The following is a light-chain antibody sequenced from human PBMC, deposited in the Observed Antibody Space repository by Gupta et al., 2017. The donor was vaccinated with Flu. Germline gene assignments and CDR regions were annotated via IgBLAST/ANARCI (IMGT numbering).Light chain of an antibody. V-gene: IGLV2-8*01. Sequence: VTNSCTETSGDVVGYNYVSWYQQYPGQAPKLLIYGESSRPSGVPDRFSGSNAGNTASLTITGLQAEDEADYYCNSYEGSTNFMVFGGGTKLTVL. CDR3: NSYEGSTNFMV. CDR2: GES. CDR1: SGDVVGYNY. J-gene: IGLJ3*02.